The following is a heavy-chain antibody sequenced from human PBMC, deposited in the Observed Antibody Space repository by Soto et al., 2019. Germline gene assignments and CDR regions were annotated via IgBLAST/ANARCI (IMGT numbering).Heavy chain of an antibody. Sequence: TLCLTCTVSGCPISSVGCYWIFIRQHPGMAREGIGDIYYKVNTYYNPSLQSRDTVGVDTYKNQFSPNVRSVTDEDTAFYYCVRCRLVVFTVPGFDPWGRGTLVTVSS. CDR1: GCPISSVGCY. CDR2: IYYKVNT. V-gene: IGHV4-31*03. J-gene: IGHJ5*02. CDR3: VRCRLVVFTVPGFDP. D-gene: IGHD3-22*01.